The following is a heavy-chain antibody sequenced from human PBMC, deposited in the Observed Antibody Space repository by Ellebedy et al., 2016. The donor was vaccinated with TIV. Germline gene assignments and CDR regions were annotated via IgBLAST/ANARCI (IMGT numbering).Heavy chain of an antibody. V-gene: IGHV3-74*01. Sequence: GGSLRLSXAASGFTFSTYWMHWVRQAPGKGLVWVSRIYSDGSRTTYADSVKGRFTISRDNAENTLYLQMNSLRAEDTAVYYCARDRGSSSWYTWGWFDSWGQGTLVTVSS. J-gene: IGHJ5*01. CDR2: IYSDGSRT. CDR1: GFTFSTYW. D-gene: IGHD2-2*02. CDR3: ARDRGSSSWYTWGWFDS.